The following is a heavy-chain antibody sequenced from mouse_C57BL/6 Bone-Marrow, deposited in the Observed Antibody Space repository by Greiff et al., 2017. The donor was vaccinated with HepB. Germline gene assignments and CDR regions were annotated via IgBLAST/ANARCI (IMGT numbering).Heavy chain of an antibody. J-gene: IGHJ3*01. D-gene: IGHD4-1*01. CDR1: GFSFNTYA. V-gene: IGHV10-1*01. CDR3: VRPLGGWFDY. Sequence: GGGLVQPKGSLKLSCAASGFSFNTYAMNWVRQAPGKGLEWVARIRSKSNNYATYYADSVKDRFTISRDDSESKLYLQMNNLKTEDTAIYNCVRPLGGWFDYWGQGTVVTVSA. CDR2: IRSKSNNYAT.